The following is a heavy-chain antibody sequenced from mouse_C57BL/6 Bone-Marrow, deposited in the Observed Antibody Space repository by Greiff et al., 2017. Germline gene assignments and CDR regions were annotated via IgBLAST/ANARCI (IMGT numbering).Heavy chain of an antibody. CDR3: AKPERFYDYEGYFDY. CDR2: FYPGSGSI. D-gene: IGHD2-4*01. Sequence: VQLQQSGAELVKPGASVKLSCKASGYIFTEYTIHWVKQRSGQGLEWIGWFYPGSGSIKYNERFKDKATLTADKSSNTVYMELSRLTSEDFSVYFLAKPERFYDYEGYFDYWGQGTTLTVSS. CDR1: GYIFTEYT. J-gene: IGHJ2*01. V-gene: IGHV1-62-2*01.